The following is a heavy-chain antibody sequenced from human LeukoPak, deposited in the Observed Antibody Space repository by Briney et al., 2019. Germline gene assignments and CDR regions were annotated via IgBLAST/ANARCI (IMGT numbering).Heavy chain of an antibody. Sequence: GGSLRLSCAASGFTFSSYWMSWVRQAPGKGLEWVANIKQDGSEKYYVDSVKGRFTISRDNAKNSLYLQMNSLRAEDTAAYYCARVGGSGWFLQYFQHWGQGTLVTVSS. V-gene: IGHV3-7*01. CDR2: IKQDGSEK. J-gene: IGHJ1*01. CDR3: ARVGGSGWFLQYFQH. D-gene: IGHD6-19*01. CDR1: GFTFSSYW.